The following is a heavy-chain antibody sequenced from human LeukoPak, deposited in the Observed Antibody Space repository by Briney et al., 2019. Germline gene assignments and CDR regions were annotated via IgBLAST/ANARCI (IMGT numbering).Heavy chain of an antibody. V-gene: IGHV3-9*03. D-gene: IGHD5-24*01. CDR3: AKDMGEMATPGSYFDY. J-gene: IGHJ4*02. Sequence: GGSLRLSCAASGFTFDDYAMHWVRQAPGKGLEWVSGISWNGGSIDYADSVKGRFTISRDNAKNSLYLQMNSLRAEDMALYYCAKDMGEMATPGSYFDYWGQGTLVTVSS. CDR1: GFTFDDYA. CDR2: ISWNGGSI.